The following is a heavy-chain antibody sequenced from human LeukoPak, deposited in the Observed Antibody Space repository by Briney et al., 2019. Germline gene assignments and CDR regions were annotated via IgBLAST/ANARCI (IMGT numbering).Heavy chain of an antibody. CDR1: GFTFSSYE. CDR3: ARVRYSSSWYVLRNNWFDP. J-gene: IGHJ5*02. CDR2: ISSSGSTI. V-gene: IGHV3-48*03. D-gene: IGHD6-13*01. Sequence: QTGESLKISCAASGFTFSSYEMNWVRQAPGKGLEWVSYISSSGSTIYYADSVKGRFTISRDNAKNSLYLQMNSLRAEDTAVYYCARVRYSSSWYVLRNNWFDPWGQGTLVTVSS.